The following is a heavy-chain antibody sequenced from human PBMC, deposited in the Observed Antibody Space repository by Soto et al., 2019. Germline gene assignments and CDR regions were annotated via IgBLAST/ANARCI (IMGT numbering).Heavy chain of an antibody. CDR2: IYYSGST. Sequence: SETLSLTCTVSGGSVSSGSYYWSWIRQPPGKGLEWIGYIYYSGSTNYNPSLKSRVTISVDTSKNQFSLKLSSVTAADTAVYYCARESDYCISTSCYLANWFDPWGQGTLVTVS. J-gene: IGHJ5*02. D-gene: IGHD2-2*01. CDR3: ARESDYCISTSCYLANWFDP. V-gene: IGHV4-61*01. CDR1: GGSVSSGSYY.